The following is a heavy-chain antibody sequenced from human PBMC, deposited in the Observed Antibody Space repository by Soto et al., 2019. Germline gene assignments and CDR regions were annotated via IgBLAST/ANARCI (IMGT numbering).Heavy chain of an antibody. J-gene: IGHJ5*02. CDR2: IYYSGST. CDR3: ARVSVGDKWFDP. D-gene: IGHD3-16*01. CDR1: GGSISSYY. V-gene: IGHV4-59*01. Sequence: PSETLSLTCTVSGGSISSYYWSWIRQPPGKGLEWIGYIYYSGSTNYNPSLKSRVTISVDTSKNQFPLKLSSVTAADTAVYYCARVSVGDKWFDPWGQGTLVTVS.